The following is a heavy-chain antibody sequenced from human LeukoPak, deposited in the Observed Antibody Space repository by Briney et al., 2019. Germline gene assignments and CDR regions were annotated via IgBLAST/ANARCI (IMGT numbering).Heavy chain of an antibody. J-gene: IGHJ4*02. CDR3: AKSSDGSTSFDQ. CDR2: ISDSGGTT. Sequence: PGGSLRLSCVASGFTFRTYAMSWVRQAPGKVLEWVSGISDSGGTTYYVDSVKGRFTISRDNSKNTLYLQINSLRAEDMALYYCAKSSDGSTSFDQWGQGTLVTVSS. D-gene: IGHD2-2*01. V-gene: IGHV3-23*01. CDR1: GFTFRTYA.